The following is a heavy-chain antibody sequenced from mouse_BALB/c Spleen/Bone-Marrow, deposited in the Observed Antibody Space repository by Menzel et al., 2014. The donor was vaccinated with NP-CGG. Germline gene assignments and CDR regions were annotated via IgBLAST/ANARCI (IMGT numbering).Heavy chain of an antibody. V-gene: IGHV14-3*02. CDR1: GFNIKDTY. CDR3: ARGYDEGFAY. CDR2: IDPANGNT. J-gene: IGHJ3*01. D-gene: IGHD2-14*01. Sequence: VQLQQSGAELVKPGASVKLSCTASGFNIKDTYMHWVKQRPEQGLEWIGRIDPANGNTKYDPKFQGKATITADTSSNTAYLQLSSLTSEDPAVYYWARGYDEGFAYWGQGTLVTVSA.